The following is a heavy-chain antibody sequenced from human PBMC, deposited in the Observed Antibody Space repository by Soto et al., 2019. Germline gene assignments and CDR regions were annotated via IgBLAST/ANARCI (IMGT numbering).Heavy chain of an antibody. J-gene: IGHJ6*02. CDR2: IIPIFGTA. D-gene: IGHD3-22*01. CDR3: ASGYYYDSSGYYSHYYGMDV. Sequence: SVKVSCKASGGTFSSYAISWVRQAPGQGLEWMGGIIPIFGTANYAQKFQGRVTITADESTSTAYMELSSLRSEDTAMYYCASGYYYDSSGYYSHYYGMDVWGQGTTVTVSS. CDR1: GGTFSSYA. V-gene: IGHV1-69*13.